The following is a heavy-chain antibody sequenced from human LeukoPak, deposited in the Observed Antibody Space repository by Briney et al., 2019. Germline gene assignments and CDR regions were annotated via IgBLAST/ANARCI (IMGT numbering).Heavy chain of an antibody. CDR1: GFTFSSCA. V-gene: IGHV3-23*01. CDR3: AKERSRAAY. D-gene: IGHD2-15*01. J-gene: IGHJ4*02. Sequence: GGSLRLSCVASGFTFSSCATSWVRQAPGKGLEWVSGITANGASTYYADSVKGRFTISRDNSKNTLYLQMNSLRAEDTAIYYCAKERSRAAYWGQGILVTVSS. CDR2: ITANGAST.